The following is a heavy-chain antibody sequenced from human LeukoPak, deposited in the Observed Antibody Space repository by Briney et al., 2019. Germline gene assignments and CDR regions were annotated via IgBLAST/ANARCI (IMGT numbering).Heavy chain of an antibody. CDR2: ISGSGGST. CDR1: GFTFSSYA. Sequence: GGSLRLSCAASGFTFSSYAMSWVRQAPGKGLEWVSAISGSGGSTYYADSVKGRFAISRDNSKNTLYLQMNSLRAEDTAVYYCATGYSSGWSSSAFDIWGRGTMVTVSS. J-gene: IGHJ3*02. CDR3: ATGYSSGWSSSAFDI. D-gene: IGHD6-19*01. V-gene: IGHV3-23*01.